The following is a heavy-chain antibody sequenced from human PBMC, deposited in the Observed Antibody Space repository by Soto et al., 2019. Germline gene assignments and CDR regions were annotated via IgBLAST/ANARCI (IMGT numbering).Heavy chain of an antibody. CDR2: IYWDDDK. D-gene: IGHD3-10*01. J-gene: IGHJ6*02. CDR1: GFSLTTSGAG. Sequence: QITLKESGPTLVKPTQTLTLTCTFSGFSLTTSGAGVGWIRQPPGKALEWLALIYWDDDKRYSPSLKSRLTITKATSKNQVVLTMANMDPVDTATYYCAHSGSGTYYSLFYYYGVDVWGQGTTVTVSS. V-gene: IGHV2-5*02. CDR3: AHSGSGTYYSLFYYYGVDV.